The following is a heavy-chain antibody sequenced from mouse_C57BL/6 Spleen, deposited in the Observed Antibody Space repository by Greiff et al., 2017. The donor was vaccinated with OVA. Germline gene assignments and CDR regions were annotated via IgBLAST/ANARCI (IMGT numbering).Heavy chain of an antibody. J-gene: IGHJ2*01. CDR2: IHPNSGST. D-gene: IGHD4-1*01. CDR1: GYTFTSYW. Sequence: QVQLQQPGAELVKPGASVKLSCKASGYTFTSYWMHWVKQRPGQGLEWIGMIHPNSGSTNYNEKFKSKATLTVDKSSSTAYMQLSSLTSEDSAVYYCARVQTGTSYYFDYWGQGTTLTVSS. CDR3: ARVQTGTSYYFDY. V-gene: IGHV1-64*01.